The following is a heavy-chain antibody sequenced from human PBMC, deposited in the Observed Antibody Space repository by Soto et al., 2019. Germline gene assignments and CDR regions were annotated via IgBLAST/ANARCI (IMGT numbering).Heavy chain of an antibody. V-gene: IGHV4-34*01. CDR2: LNDSGGT. J-gene: IGHJ1*01. Sequence: TSETLSVTCAFYGLSCSCYGWSWIRQPPGKGLEWIGELNDSGGTNYNASLKSRVSISVDTSKNQFSLKLSFVTAADTAVYYCARGRGGVQHWGQGTLVTVSS. CDR3: ARGRGGVQH. D-gene: IGHD3-10*01. CDR1: GLSCSCYG.